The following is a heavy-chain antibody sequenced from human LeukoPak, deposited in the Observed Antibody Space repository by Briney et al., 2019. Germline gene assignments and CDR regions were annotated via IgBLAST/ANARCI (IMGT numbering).Heavy chain of an antibody. V-gene: IGHV3-11*04. Sequence: GGSLRLSCAASGFTFSDYYMSWIRQAPGKGLEWVSYISSSGSTIYYADSVKGRFTISRDNSKNTLYLQMNSLRAEDTAVYYCAKVGRSGYSYGSTRSDAFDIWGQGTMVTVSS. CDR2: ISSSGSTI. CDR1: GFTFSDYY. D-gene: IGHD5-18*01. CDR3: AKVGRSGYSYGSTRSDAFDI. J-gene: IGHJ3*02.